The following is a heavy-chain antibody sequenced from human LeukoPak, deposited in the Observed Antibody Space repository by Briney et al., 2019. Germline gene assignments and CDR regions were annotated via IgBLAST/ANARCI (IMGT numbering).Heavy chain of an antibody. CDR2: ISGSGHNI. CDR1: GFTFSDFY. D-gene: IGHD3-3*01. J-gene: IGHJ5*02. V-gene: IGHV3-11*01. CDR3: ARGFGVKNWFDP. Sequence: GGSLRLSCAASGFTFSDFYMTWIRQAPGKGLEWISYISGSGHNINYADSVKGRFIISRDNAKKSVSLQMNSLRAEDTAVYYCARGFGVKNWFDPWGQGTLVTVSS.